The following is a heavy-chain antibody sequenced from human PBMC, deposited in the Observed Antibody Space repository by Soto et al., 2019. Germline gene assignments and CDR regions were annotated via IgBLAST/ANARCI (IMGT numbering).Heavy chain of an antibody. J-gene: IGHJ3*02. CDR1: GFTFSIYA. Sequence: PGGSLRLSCAASGFTFSIYAMSWVRQAPGKGLEWVSAVSGNGFSTFYADSVRGRFTISRDNSKNTLFLQMSSLRADDTAVYYCAKDLRTVVTHDASEIWGKGKLVTVSS. D-gene: IGHD2-21*02. V-gene: IGHV3-23*01. CDR3: AKDLRTVVTHDASEI. CDR2: VSGNGFST.